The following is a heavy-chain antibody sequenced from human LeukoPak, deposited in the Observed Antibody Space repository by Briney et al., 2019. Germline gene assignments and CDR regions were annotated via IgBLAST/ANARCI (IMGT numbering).Heavy chain of an antibody. CDR1: GFTFSTYW. V-gene: IGHV3-7*01. CDR2: IKQDGSEK. CDR3: ARITTAGIRAFDI. Sequence: GGSLRLSCAASGFTFSTYWMSWVRQAPGKGLEWVANIKQDGSEKYYVDSVKGRFTISRDNAKSSLYLQMNSLRVEDTALYYCARITTAGIRAFDIWGQGTTVTVSS. D-gene: IGHD6-19*01. J-gene: IGHJ3*02.